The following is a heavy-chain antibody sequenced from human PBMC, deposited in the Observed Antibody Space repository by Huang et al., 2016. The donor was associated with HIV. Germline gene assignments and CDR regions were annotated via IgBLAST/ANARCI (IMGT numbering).Heavy chain of an antibody. D-gene: IGHD6-19*01. CDR1: GFTLSNYW. CDR3: ARQGGSGWNRAINWFDP. V-gene: IGHV3-7*01. J-gene: IGHJ5*02. CDR2: IKKDGREK. Sequence: VQLVASGGTLVQPGGSLRLSCAASGFTLSNYWMSGVRQAPGKGLGWVANIKKDGREKYDVEAVKGRCTSSRENAKKALYRQMERLRVDDTAVYYCARQGGSGWNRAINWFDPWGQGTLVTVSS.